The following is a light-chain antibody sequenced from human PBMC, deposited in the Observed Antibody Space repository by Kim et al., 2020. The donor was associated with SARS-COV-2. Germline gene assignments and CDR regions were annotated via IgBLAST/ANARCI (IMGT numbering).Light chain of an antibody. CDR2: GAS. Sequence: VSPGQRAALSCRASQSVSTYLAWYHQKPGQTPRLLIYGASTRATGIPARFSGSGSGTEFTLTITSLQSEDFAVYYCQQYNYWPPTFGQGTKVDIK. J-gene: IGKJ1*01. V-gene: IGKV3-15*01. CDR3: QQYNYWPPT. CDR1: QSVSTY.